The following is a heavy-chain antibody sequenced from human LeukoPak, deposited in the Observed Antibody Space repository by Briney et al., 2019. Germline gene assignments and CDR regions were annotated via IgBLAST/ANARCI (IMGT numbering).Heavy chain of an antibody. CDR2: ISSSGNT. CDR1: GGSISSGGYY. J-gene: IGHJ4*02. Sequence: SQTLFLTCTVSGGSISSGGYYRSWIRQHPEKGLEWIGYISSSGNTHYTPSLKSRITISVDTSENQFTLRLSSVTAADTAVYYCAREAGPYCGGDCYIDYWGQGTLVTVSS. D-gene: IGHD2-21*02. CDR3: AREAGPYCGGDCYIDY. V-gene: IGHV4-31*03.